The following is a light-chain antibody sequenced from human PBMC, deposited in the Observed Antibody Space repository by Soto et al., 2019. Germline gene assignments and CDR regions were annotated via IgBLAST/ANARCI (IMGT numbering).Light chain of an antibody. CDR2: GAS. V-gene: IGKV3-15*01. J-gene: IGKJ1*01. CDR3: PQYVDWPWT. CDR1: QSVSRN. Sequence: EVVMTQSAATLSVSPGDGATLSCRASQSVSRNLAWYQQKPGQAPRLLISGASTRATGIPARFSGSGSGTEFTLSISRLQSEDFAVYYCPQYVDWPWTFGQGTKGEVK.